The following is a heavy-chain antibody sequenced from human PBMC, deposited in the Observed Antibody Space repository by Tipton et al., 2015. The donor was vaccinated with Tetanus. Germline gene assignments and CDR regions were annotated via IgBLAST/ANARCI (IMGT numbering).Heavy chain of an antibody. CDR2: IKSKTDGGTT. V-gene: IGHV3-15*07. CDR3: TTDKADEGGYDYYYYYGMDV. J-gene: IGHJ6*02. CDR1: GFTFSNAW. Sequence: SLRLSCAASGFTFSNAWMNWVRQAPGKGLEWVGRIKSKTDGGTTDYAAPVKGRFTISRDDSKNTLYLQMNSLKTEDTAVYYCTTDKADEGGYDYYYYYGMDVWGQGTTVTVSS. D-gene: IGHD5-12*01.